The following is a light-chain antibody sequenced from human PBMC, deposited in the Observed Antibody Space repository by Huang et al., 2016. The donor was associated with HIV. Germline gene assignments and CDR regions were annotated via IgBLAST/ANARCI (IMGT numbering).Light chain of an antibody. J-gene: IGKJ1*01. CDR1: QSLTSYY. V-gene: IGKV3-20*01. CDR2: GAS. CDR3: QYYGTSPTWT. Sequence: EIVLTQSPGTLSLSPGERATLACRASQSLTSYYLAWYQQKPGQSPRLLSYGASNRATSIPDRFSGSGSGTDFTLTISRLEPEDFAMYYCQYYGTSPTWTFGQGTKVEIK.